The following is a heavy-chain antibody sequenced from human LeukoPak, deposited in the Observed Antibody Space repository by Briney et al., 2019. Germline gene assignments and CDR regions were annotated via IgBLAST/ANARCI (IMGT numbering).Heavy chain of an antibody. Sequence: GGSLRLSCAASGFTFRTCEINWARRARGKGLEWLSHIGTSGSSIHYADSVRGRFTISRDNAKNALYLQMNSLRVEDTAVYYCARDATTELGTVYMDVWGKGTTVTVSS. V-gene: IGHV3-48*03. CDR1: GFTFRTCE. CDR2: IGTSGSSI. J-gene: IGHJ6*03. CDR3: ARDATTELGTVYMDV. D-gene: IGHD4-17*01.